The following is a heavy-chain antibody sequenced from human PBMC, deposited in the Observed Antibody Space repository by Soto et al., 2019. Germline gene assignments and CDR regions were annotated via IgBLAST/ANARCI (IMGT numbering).Heavy chain of an antibody. CDR2: ISYTGSS. V-gene: IGHV4-59*08. D-gene: IGHD2-15*01. CDR1: GGSINSYY. J-gene: IGHJ3*02. Sequence: QEQLQESGPGLVKPSETLSLTCTVSGGSINSYYWSWIRQPPGKGLEWIGFISYTGSSNYNPSLKSRVTISVDTSENEFSLKLSSVTAADTAVYYCARQIALIAATTPRGEAFDIWGQGTMVTVSS. CDR3: ARQIALIAATTPRGEAFDI.